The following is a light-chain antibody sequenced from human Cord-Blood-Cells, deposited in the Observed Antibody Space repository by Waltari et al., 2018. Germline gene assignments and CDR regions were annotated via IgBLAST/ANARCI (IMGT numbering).Light chain of an antibody. CDR2: DVS. V-gene: IGLV2-14*03. Sequence: SALTQPASVSASPGQSITISCTGTSSDVGGYNYLSWYQQHPGKAPKLMIYDVSNRPSGVSNRFSGSKSGNTASLTISGLQAEDEADYYCSSYTSSSTYVFGTGTKVTVL. CDR1: SSDVGGYNY. J-gene: IGLJ1*01. CDR3: SSYTSSSTYV.